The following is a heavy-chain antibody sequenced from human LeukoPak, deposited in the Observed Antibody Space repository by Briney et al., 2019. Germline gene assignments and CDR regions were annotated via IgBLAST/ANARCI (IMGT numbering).Heavy chain of an antibody. J-gene: IGHJ4*02. Sequence: PGGSLRLSCAASGFTFSSYGMHWVHQTPGKGLEWVAFIRYDGTNKHYADSVKGRFTISRDNSKNTLYLQMNSLRPEDTAVYYCAREDYDILTGYYRHFDYWGQGTLVTVSS. D-gene: IGHD3-9*01. V-gene: IGHV3-30*02. CDR3: AREDYDILTGYYRHFDY. CDR2: IRYDGTNK. CDR1: GFTFSSYG.